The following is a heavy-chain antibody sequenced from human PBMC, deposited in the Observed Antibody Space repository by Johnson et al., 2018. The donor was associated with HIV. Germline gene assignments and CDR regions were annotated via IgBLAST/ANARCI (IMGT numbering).Heavy chain of an antibody. V-gene: IGHV3-20*04. D-gene: IGHD2-2*01. CDR3: ARERIGYSSSGDAFDI. J-gene: IGHJ3*02. CDR1: GFIFDDYG. CDR2: INWNGGRT. Sequence: MQLVESGGGVVRPGGSLRLSCAGSGFIFDDYGMNWVRQVPGKGLEWVSGINWNGGRTGYADSVKGRFTISRDNAKNTLYLQMNSLRAEDTAVYYCARERIGYSSSGDAFDIWGQGTMVTVSS.